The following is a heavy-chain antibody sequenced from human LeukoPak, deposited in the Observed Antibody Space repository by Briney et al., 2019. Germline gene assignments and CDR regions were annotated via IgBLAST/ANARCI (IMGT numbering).Heavy chain of an antibody. CDR1: GGTFSSYA. J-gene: IGHJ4*02. Sequence: GASVKVSCKASGGTFSSYAISWVRQAPGQGLEWMGGIIPIFGTANYAQKFQGRVTITADKSTSTAYMELSSLRSEDTAVYYCARVRTYYYDSSGFDYDPAFNYWGQGTLVTVSS. D-gene: IGHD3-22*01. CDR2: IIPIFGTA. V-gene: IGHV1-69*06. CDR3: ARVRTYYYDSSGFDYDPAFNY.